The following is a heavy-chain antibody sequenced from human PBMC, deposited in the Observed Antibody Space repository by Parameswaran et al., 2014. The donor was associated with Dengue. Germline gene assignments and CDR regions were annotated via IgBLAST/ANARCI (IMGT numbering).Heavy chain of an antibody. Sequence: PGKGRFTISRDDSKNTLYLQMNSLKTEDTAVYYCTTDFGDYWGQGTLVTVSS. J-gene: IGHJ4*02. CDR3: TTDFGDY. D-gene: IGHD3-10*01. V-gene: IGHV3-15*01.